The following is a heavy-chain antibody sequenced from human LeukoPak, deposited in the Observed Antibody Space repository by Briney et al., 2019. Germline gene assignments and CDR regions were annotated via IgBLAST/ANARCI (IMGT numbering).Heavy chain of an antibody. CDR1: GFTFSSYA. CDR3: ARDPSQIDSSGTEGDY. J-gene: IGHJ4*02. CDR2: ISYDGSNK. V-gene: IGHV3-30-3*01. D-gene: IGHD3-22*01. Sequence: QSGGSLRLSCVASGFTFSSYAMHWVRQAPGKGLEWVAVISYDGSNKYYADSVKGRFTISRDNSKNTLYLQMNSLRAEDTAVYYCARDPSQIDSSGTEGDYWGQGTLVTVSS.